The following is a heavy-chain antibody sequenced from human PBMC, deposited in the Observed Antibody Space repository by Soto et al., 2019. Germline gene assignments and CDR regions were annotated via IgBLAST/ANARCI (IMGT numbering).Heavy chain of an antibody. CDR1: ASIFKGHG. D-gene: IGHD1-26*01. V-gene: IGHV3-33*08. CDR3: ARDGVGATTFFGFLDY. CDR2: IRYDGSDE. J-gene: IGHJ4*02. Sequence: QVQLVESGGGVVQPGGSLRLSCAASASIFKGHGMHWDRQAPGKGLEWVAIIRYDGSDEHYGDSVKGRFTISRDNSKNMLYLQMNSLRAEDTAVYYCARDGVGATTFFGFLDYWGQGTLVTVSS.